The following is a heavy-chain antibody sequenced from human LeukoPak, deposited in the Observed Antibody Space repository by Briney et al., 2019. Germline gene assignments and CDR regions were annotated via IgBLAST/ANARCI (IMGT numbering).Heavy chain of an antibody. V-gene: IGHV4-39*01. J-gene: IGHJ3*02. Sequence: PSETLSLTCTVSGGSISSSSYYWGWIRQPPGKGLEWIGSIYYSGSTYYNPSLKSRVTISVDTSKNQFSLKLSSVTAADTAVYYCPHGRDSPAFDIWGQGTMVTVSS. CDR3: PHGRDSPAFDI. D-gene: IGHD1-26*01. CDR1: GGSISSSSYY. CDR2: IYYSGST.